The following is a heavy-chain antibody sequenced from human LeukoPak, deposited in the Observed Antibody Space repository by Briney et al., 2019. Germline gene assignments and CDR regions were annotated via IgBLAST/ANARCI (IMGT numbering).Heavy chain of an antibody. CDR1: GGTFSSYA. CDR3: AVGGLYYDSSGYYFTFDY. CDR2: IIPIFGTA. D-gene: IGHD3-22*01. Sequence: SVKVSCKASGGTFSSYAISWVRQAPGQGLEWKGGIIPIFGTANYAQKFQGRVTITTDESTSTAYMELSSLRSEDTAVYYCAVGGLYYDSSGYYFTFDYWGQGTLVTVSS. J-gene: IGHJ4*02. V-gene: IGHV1-69*05.